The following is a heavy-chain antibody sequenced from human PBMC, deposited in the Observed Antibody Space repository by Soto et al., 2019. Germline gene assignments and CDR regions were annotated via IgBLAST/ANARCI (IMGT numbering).Heavy chain of an antibody. J-gene: IGHJ2*01. Sequence: GASVKVSCKASGYTFTSSYLHWVRQAPGQGLEWMGIINPNDGSTIYAQRFQGRVSMTRDTTTSTVYMELSSLTSEDTAVYFCTRGWAIDYPWYFGLWGRGTLVTVSS. V-gene: IGHV1-46*03. CDR3: TRGWAIDYPWYFGL. CDR1: GYTFTSSY. CDR2: INPNDGST. D-gene: IGHD3-10*01.